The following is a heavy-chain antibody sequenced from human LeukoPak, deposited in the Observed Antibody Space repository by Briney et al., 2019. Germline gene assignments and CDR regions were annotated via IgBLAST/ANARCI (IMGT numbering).Heavy chain of an antibody. D-gene: IGHD3-9*01. Sequence: PSETLSLTCTVSGGSISSSSYYWGWIRQPPGKGLEWIGSIYYSGSTYYNPSLKSRVTISVDTSKNQFSLKLSSVTAADTAVYYCAREGRYFDWFDPWGQGTLVTVSS. V-gene: IGHV4-39*07. CDR1: GGSISSSSYY. CDR2: IYYSGST. CDR3: AREGRYFDWFDP. J-gene: IGHJ5*02.